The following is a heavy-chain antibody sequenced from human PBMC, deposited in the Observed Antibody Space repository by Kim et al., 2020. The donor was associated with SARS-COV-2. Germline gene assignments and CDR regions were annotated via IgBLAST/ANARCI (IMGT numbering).Heavy chain of an antibody. D-gene: IGHD5-12*01. CDR3: ARTLVLVATMSWYFDL. CDR2: INAANGNA. Sequence: ASVKVSCKASQGSFRNYDLHWVRQAPGQRLEWMGWINAANGNAKYSQNFQGRVTITRDTTASSVYMELSKLTSEDTAVYYCARTLVLVATMSWYFDLWGRGTLVIVSS. CDR1: QGSFRNYD. J-gene: IGHJ2*01. V-gene: IGHV1-3*01.